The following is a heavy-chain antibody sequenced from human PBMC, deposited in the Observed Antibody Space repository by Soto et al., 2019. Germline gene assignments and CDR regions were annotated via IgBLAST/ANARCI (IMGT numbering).Heavy chain of an antibody. J-gene: IGHJ6*02. CDR3: VRADYRRSLDG. Sequence: QVQLQESGPGLVKPSQTLSLTCTVSGGSISSGGHYWSWIRQHPGKGLEWIGYIYYSGSTYYNPSLGSRLTISVDPSKNQWSLKVSSVTAADTAVYSCVRADYRRSLDGWGQGTTVTVSS. D-gene: IGHD6-6*01. V-gene: IGHV4-31*03. CDR1: GGSISSGGHY. CDR2: IYYSGST.